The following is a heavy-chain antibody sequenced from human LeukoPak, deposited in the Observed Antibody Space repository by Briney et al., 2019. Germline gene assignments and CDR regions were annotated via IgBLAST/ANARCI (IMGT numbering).Heavy chain of an antibody. CDR2: IYYSGST. CDR3: ARASTGGYYITYYFDY. Sequence: SETLSLTCTVSGGSISSYYWSWIRQPPGKGLEWIGYIYYSGSTNYNPSLKSRVTISVDTSKNQFSLKLSSVTAADTAVYYCARASTGGYYITYYFDYWGQGTLVTVSS. CDR1: GGSISSYY. D-gene: IGHD3-10*01. J-gene: IGHJ4*02. V-gene: IGHV4-59*01.